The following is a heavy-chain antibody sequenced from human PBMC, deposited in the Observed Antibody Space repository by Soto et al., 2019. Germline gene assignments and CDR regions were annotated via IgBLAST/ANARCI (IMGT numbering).Heavy chain of an antibody. J-gene: IGHJ6*02. V-gene: IGHV3-7*03. CDR3: ARGVSYVAGGMDV. CDR1: GFTFSTYW. CDR2: IKQDANEM. Sequence: WGSLRLSCAASGFTFSTYWMSWVRQAPGKGLEWLANIKQDANEMYYVDSVKGRFTIFGDSAKNSLFLLMDSLSVEATAVYYCARGVSYVAGGMDVWGQGTTVTVSS. D-gene: IGHD3-16*02.